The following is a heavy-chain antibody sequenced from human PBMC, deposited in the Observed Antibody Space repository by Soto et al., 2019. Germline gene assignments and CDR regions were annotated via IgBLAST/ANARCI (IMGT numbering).Heavy chain of an antibody. CDR2: ISAYNGNT. Sequence: QVQLVQSGAEVKKPGASVKVSCKASGYTFTSYGIIWVRQAPGQGLEWMGWISAYNGNTNYAQKLQGRVTMTTDTSKSTAYMELRSLRSDDTAVYYCARVLSLPDYGDPLDYWGQGTLVTVSS. V-gene: IGHV1-18*01. J-gene: IGHJ4*02. CDR1: GYTFTSYG. CDR3: ARVLSLPDYGDPLDY. D-gene: IGHD4-17*01.